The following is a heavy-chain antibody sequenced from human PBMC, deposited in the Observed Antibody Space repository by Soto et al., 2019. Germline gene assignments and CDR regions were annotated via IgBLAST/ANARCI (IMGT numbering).Heavy chain of an antibody. V-gene: IGHV3-15*07. D-gene: IGHD3-9*01. CDR1: GFTFSNAW. J-gene: IGHJ6*02. CDR2: IKSKTDGGTT. CDR3: TTGPALVDYYYYGMDV. Sequence: PGGSLRLSCAASGFTFSNAWMNWVRQAPGKGLEWVGRIKSKTDGGTTDYAAPVKGRFTISRDDSKNTLYLQMNSLKTEDTAVYYCTTGPALVDYYYYGMDVWGQGTTVTVSS.